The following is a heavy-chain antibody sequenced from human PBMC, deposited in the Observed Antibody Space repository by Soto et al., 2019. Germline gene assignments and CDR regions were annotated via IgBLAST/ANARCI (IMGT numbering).Heavy chain of an antibody. CDR1: GGSFSGYY. Sequence: QVQLQQWGAGLLKPSETLSLTCAVYGGSFSGYYWSWIRQPPGKGLEWIGEINHSGSTNYNPSLKSRVTLSVDTSTNQFSLKLSSVTAADTAVYYCARGRLGDCSSTSCSGWFDPWGQGTLVTVSS. CDR3: ARGRLGDCSSTSCSGWFDP. V-gene: IGHV4-34*01. CDR2: INHSGST. J-gene: IGHJ5*02. D-gene: IGHD2-2*01.